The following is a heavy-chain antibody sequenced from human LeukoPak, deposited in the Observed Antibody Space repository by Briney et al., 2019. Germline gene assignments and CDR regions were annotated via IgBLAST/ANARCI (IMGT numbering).Heavy chain of an antibody. J-gene: IGHJ4*02. CDR1: GFTLINYA. D-gene: IGHD3-22*01. V-gene: IGHV3-23*01. Sequence: SGGSLRLSCAASGFTLINYAMSWVRQAPGKGPEWVSGISSNGGTTHYADSVKGRFTVSRDNSKNTLYLQMNSLRAEDTAVYYCAKDPQYYYNSGGYYFDYFDSWGQGTLVAVSS. CDR3: AKDPQYYYNSGGYYFDYFDS. CDR2: ISSNGGTT.